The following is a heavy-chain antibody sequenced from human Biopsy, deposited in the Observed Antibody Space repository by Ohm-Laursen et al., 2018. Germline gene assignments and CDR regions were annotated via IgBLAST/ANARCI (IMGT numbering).Heavy chain of an antibody. CDR2: IYDTGST. CDR1: GGGSMSSYQ. D-gene: IGHD3-9*01. J-gene: IGHJ4*02. CDR3: ARNYILTGHTLDY. Sequence: PGTLSLTCNVSGGGSMSSYQWSWVRQPPGKGLEWIGYIYDTGSTKYNPSLESRVTISIDTSKNQFSLNLRSVTAADTAVYYCARNYILTGHTLDYWGQGALVTVTS. V-gene: IGHV4-59*01.